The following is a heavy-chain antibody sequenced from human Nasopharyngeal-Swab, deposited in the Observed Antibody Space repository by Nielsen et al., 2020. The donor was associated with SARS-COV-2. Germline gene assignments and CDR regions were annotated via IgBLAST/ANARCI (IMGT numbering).Heavy chain of an antibody. J-gene: IGHJ4*02. Sequence: GGSLRLSCTASGFTFGDYAMSWFRQAPGKGLEWVGFIRSKAYGGTTEYAASVKGRFTISRDDSKSIAYLQMNSLKTEDTAVYYCTRDPSRGTYYDFWSGYSAVFFDYWGQGTLVTVSS. D-gene: IGHD3-3*01. CDR2: IRSKAYGGTT. CDR3: TRDPSRGTYYDFWSGYSAVFFDY. V-gene: IGHV3-49*03. CDR1: GFTFGDYA.